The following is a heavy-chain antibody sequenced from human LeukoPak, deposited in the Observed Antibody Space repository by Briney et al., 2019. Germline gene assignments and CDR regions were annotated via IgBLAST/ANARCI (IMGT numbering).Heavy chain of an antibody. V-gene: IGHV4-38-2*02. CDR1: GYSISSVYY. CDR2: IYHSGST. Sequence: ASETLSLTCIVSGYSISSVYYWGWIRQPPGKGLEWIGSIYHSGSTYYNPSLKSRVTISVDTSKNQFSLKLSSVTAADTAMYYCARLRRVGATPFDYWGQGTLVTVSS. D-gene: IGHD1-26*01. CDR3: ARLRRVGATPFDY. J-gene: IGHJ4*02.